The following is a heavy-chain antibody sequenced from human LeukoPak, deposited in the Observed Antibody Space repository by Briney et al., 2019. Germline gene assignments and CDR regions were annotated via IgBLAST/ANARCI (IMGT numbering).Heavy chain of an antibody. D-gene: IGHD2-2*02. CDR2: MNPNSGNT. J-gene: IGHJ6*02. Sequence: ASVKVSCKASGYTFTSYDINWVRQATGQGLEWMGWMNPNSGNTGYAQKFQGRVTMTRYTSISTAYMELSSLRSEDTAVYYCARDHLPHCSSTSCYTHYYGMDVWGQGTTVTVSS. V-gene: IGHV1-8*01. CDR3: ARDHLPHCSSTSCYTHYYGMDV. CDR1: GYTFTSYD.